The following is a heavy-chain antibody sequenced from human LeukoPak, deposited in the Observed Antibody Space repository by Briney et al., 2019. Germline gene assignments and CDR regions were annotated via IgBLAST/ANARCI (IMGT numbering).Heavy chain of an antibody. Sequence: SETLSLTCTVSGGSISSYYWSWIQQPPGKGLEWIGYIYYSGSTNYNPSLKSRVTISVDTSKNQFSLKLSSVTAADTAVYYCARGSRYYYDSSGYYGLDYWGQGTLVTVSS. CDR2: IYYSGST. CDR3: ARGSRYYYDSSGYYGLDY. D-gene: IGHD3-22*01. J-gene: IGHJ4*02. CDR1: GGSISSYY. V-gene: IGHV4-59*12.